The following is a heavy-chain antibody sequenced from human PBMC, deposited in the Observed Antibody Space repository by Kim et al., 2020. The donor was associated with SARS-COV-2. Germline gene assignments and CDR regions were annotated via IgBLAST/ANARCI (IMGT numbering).Heavy chain of an antibody. CDR1: GDSISSSSYY. D-gene: IGHD3-9*01. CDR2: IYYSGNT. Sequence: SETLSLTCTVSGDSISSSSYYWGWIRQPPGKGLEWIGTIYYSGNTFYNPSLKSRVTISVDTSKNQFSLKLSSVTAADTAMYYCARRYHDILTGYYNFDYWGQGTLVTVSS. J-gene: IGHJ4*02. CDR3: ARRYHDILTGYYNFDY. V-gene: IGHV4-39*01.